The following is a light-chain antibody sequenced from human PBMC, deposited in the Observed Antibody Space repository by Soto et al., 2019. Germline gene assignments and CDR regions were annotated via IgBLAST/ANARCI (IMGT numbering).Light chain of an antibody. J-gene: IGLJ7*01. CDR2: GVS. CDR3: SSHTISSALQV. Sequence: QSALTQPAAVSGSPGQSITISCTGTISDFAVYNYVSWYQQHPGKAPKLMIYGVSNRPSGVSNRFSGSKSGNTASLTISGLQAEDEADYYCSSHTISSALQVFGSGTQLTVL. CDR1: ISDFAVYNY. V-gene: IGLV2-14*01.